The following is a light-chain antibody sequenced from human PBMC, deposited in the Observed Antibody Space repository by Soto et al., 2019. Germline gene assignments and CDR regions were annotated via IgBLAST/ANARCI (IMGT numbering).Light chain of an antibody. J-gene: IGLJ1*01. CDR1: SSDVGANIF. CDR3: SSYTINNSYV. CDR2: AVS. V-gene: IGLV2-14*01. Sequence: QSALTQPASVSGSPGQSITISCTGTSSDVGANIFVSSHQQHPGKAPKLMIYAVSSRPSGVSYRFSGSKSGNTASLTISGLQAEDEADYYCSSYTINNSYVFGTGTKVTVL.